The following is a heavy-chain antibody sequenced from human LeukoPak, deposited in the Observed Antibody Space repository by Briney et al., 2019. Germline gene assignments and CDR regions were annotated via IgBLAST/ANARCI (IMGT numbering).Heavy chain of an antibody. Sequence: GASVKVSCKASGYTFTGYYMHWVRQAPGQGLEWMGRINPNSGGTNYAQKFQGRVTMTRDTSISTAYMEQSRLRSDDTAVYYCARGALTGPQNWFDPWGQGTLVTVSS. CDR2: INPNSGGT. CDR1: GYTFTGYY. V-gene: IGHV1-2*06. CDR3: ARGALTGPQNWFDP. J-gene: IGHJ5*02. D-gene: IGHD3-10*01.